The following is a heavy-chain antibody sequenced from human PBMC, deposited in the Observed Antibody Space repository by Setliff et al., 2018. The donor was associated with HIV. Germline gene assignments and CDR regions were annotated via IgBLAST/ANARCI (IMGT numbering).Heavy chain of an antibody. CDR2: ISYDGSNE. V-gene: IGHV3-30*10. J-gene: IGHJ1*01. D-gene: IGHD2-15*01. CDR3: ARGGGSAAVQH. CDR1: GFTFSTFA. Sequence: GGSLRLSCVASGFTFSTFAMHWVRQAPGKGLEWVSVISYDGSNEYYIDSVKGRFTISRDDSKNTVYLQMNSLTAEDTAVYYCARGGGSAAVQHWGQGTLVTVSS.